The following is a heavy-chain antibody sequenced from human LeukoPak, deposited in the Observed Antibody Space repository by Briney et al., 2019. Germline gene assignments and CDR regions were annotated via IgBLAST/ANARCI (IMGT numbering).Heavy chain of an antibody. Sequence: ASVKVSCKASGYTFTSYGISWVRQAPGQGLEWMGWISAYNGNTNYAQKLQGRVTMTTDTSTSTAYMELRSLRSDDTAVYYCARVSDYYDSSTARKYFQHWGQGTLVTVSS. D-gene: IGHD3-22*01. V-gene: IGHV1-18*01. CDR1: GYTFTSYG. CDR2: ISAYNGNT. CDR3: ARVSDYYDSSTARKYFQH. J-gene: IGHJ1*01.